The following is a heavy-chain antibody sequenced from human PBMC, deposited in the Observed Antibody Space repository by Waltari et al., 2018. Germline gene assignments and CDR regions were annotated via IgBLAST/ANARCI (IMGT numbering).Heavy chain of an antibody. Sequence: QVQLQESGPGLVKPSETLSLSCTVPGASIGSHYWSWIRQYPGKGLDWIGFIYYSGSSHYNPSLQSRVTLSADTSKNQFFLRLNSVTAADTAVYYCARVLGWGSGHDVFDIWGQGTLVTVSS. J-gene: IGHJ3*02. CDR3: ARVLGWGSGHDVFDI. CDR2: IYYSGSS. CDR1: GASIGSHY. D-gene: IGHD2-21*01. V-gene: IGHV4-59*11.